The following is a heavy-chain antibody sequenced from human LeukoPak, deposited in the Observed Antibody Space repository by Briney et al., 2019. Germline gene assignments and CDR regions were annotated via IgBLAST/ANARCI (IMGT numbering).Heavy chain of an antibody. Sequence: PGGSLRLSCAASGFTFSDYYMSWIRQAPGKGLEWVSYISSSSSYTNYADSVKGRFTISRDNAKNSLYLQMNSLRAEDTAVYYCARGKKYQLLMTFDYWGQGTLVTVSS. CDR3: ARGKKYQLLMTFDY. CDR2: ISSSSSYT. CDR1: GFTFSDYY. J-gene: IGHJ4*02. D-gene: IGHD2-2*01. V-gene: IGHV3-11*05.